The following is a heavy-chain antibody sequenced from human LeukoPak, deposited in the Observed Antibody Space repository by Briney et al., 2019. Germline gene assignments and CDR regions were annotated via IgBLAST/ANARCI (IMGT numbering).Heavy chain of an antibody. CDR1: GFTFSSYA. CDR3: AKGPRLVRTAMVIG. V-gene: IGHV3-23*01. Sequence: PGGSLRLSCAASGFTFSSYAMSWVRQAPGKGLEWVSAISGSGGSTYYADSVKGRFTISRDNSKNTLYLQMNSLRAEDTAVYYCAKGPRLVRTAMVIGWGQGTLVTVSP. J-gene: IGHJ4*02. D-gene: IGHD5-18*01. CDR2: ISGSGGST.